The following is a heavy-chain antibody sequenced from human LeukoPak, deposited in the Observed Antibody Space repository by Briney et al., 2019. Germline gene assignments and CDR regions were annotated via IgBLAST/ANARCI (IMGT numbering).Heavy chain of an antibody. V-gene: IGHV4-4*07. J-gene: IGHJ4*02. D-gene: IGHD1-26*01. CDR1: GASISTYY. CDR2: MYKNGNT. Sequence: PSETLSLTCSVSGASISTYYWSWIRQPAGKGLEWIGRMYKNGNTNYNPSLKSRVTMSVDTSKNQFSLMLTSVTAADTAVYYCARDRGSQPFIDYWGQGTLVTVSS. CDR3: ARDRGSQPFIDY.